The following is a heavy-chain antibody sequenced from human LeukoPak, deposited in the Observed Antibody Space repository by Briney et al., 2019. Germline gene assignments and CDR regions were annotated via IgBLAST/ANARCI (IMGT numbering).Heavy chain of an antibody. CDR2: ISIGSSTI. D-gene: IGHD2-2*02. CDR1: GFTFSSFG. Sequence: GGSLRLSCAASGFTFSSFGMNWVRQAPGKGLEWVSYISIGSSTIYYADSVKGRFTISRDNAKNSVYLQMNSLRSEDTAVYYCARVAAEVVGVPGAIGFGWLRRDYYYMDVWGKGTTVTVSS. J-gene: IGHJ6*03. CDR3: ARVAAEVVGVPGAIGFGWLRRDYYYMDV. V-gene: IGHV3-48*01.